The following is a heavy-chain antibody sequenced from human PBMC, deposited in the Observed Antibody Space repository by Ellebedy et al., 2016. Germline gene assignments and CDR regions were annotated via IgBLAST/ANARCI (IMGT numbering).Heavy chain of an antibody. CDR1: GFSFSDYY. Sequence: GESLKISXAASGFSFSDYYMSWIGQAPGKGLEWISYIRSSGSTIYYADSVKGRFTISRDNTKNSLYLQMNSLRAEDTAVYYCARERREYYYYYYIDVWGKGTTVTVSS. CDR2: IRSSGSTI. V-gene: IGHV3-11*01. CDR3: ARERREYYYYYYIDV. J-gene: IGHJ6*03.